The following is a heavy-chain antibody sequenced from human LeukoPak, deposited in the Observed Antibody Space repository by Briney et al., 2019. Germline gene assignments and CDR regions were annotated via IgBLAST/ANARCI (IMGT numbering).Heavy chain of an antibody. Sequence: GGSLRLSCAASGFTFSSYWMGWVRQAPGKGLEWVANIMQDGSEKYYVDSVKGRFTISRDNAKNSLYLHMNSLRAEDTAVYYCARLGYPSGMDVWGQGTTVTVSS. V-gene: IGHV3-7*05. CDR3: ARLGYPSGMDV. CDR2: IMQDGSEK. CDR1: GFTFSSYW. J-gene: IGHJ6*02. D-gene: IGHD2-15*01.